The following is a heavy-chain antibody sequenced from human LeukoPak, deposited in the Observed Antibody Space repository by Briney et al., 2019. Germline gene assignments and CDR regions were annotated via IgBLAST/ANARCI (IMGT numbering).Heavy chain of an antibody. V-gene: IGHV4-4*03. CDR3: AAYSYSVAGVAFDI. CDR1: GGSISSSNW. D-gene: IGHD6-19*01. Sequence: PETLSLTSAVSGGSISSSNWWSWVRQPPGKGLEWIGEIYHSGSTNYNPSLTSRVTISVDKSKNQFSLKLSSVTAADTAVYYCAAYSYSVAGVAFDIWGQGTMVTVSS. J-gene: IGHJ3*02. CDR2: IYHSGST.